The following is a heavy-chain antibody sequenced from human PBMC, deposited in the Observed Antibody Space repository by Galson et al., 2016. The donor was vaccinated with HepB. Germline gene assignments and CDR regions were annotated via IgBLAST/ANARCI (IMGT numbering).Heavy chain of an antibody. CDR3: ATDYYDSSGYLVGNDY. D-gene: IGHD3-22*01. CDR1: GSFTTYY. Sequence: SVKVSCKASGSFTTYYMHWVRQAPGQGLEWIGIINPPGGGTSYAQKFQGRVTMTRDTSTRAVYMELSRLSSQDTAVYYCATDYYDSSGYLVGNDYWGQGTLVTVSS. J-gene: IGHJ4*02. V-gene: IGHV1-46*01. CDR2: INPPGGGT.